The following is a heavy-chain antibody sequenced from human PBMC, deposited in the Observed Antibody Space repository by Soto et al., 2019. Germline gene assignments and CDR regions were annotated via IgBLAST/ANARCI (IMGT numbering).Heavy chain of an antibody. D-gene: IGHD3-9*01. CDR2: IHHSGIT. CDR1: DGSVSSSSYS. Sequence: HLLESGPRLVKPSEPLSLTCTVSDGSVSSSSYSWSWIRQPPGKGLEWIGHIHHSGITKYNPSLESRFTISAYTSKSQLSLRLKSVTAADTAVYYCARDHDILDSPPSSPHCYYAMGVWGQGTKVTCSS. J-gene: IGHJ6*02. V-gene: IGHV4-61*01. CDR3: ARDHDILDSPPSSPHCYYAMGV.